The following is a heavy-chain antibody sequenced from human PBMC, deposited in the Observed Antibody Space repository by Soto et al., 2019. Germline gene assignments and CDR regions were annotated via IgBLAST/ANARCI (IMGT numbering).Heavy chain of an antibody. J-gene: IGHJ4*02. CDR2: VFYNGNT. V-gene: IGHV4-61*01. Sequence: SETLSLTSAVSVDSISSSSYYWSWIRQPPGKGLEWIGYVFYNGNTDYNPSLKSRVTISLDTSKNQFSLKLTSVTAADTAVYYCARETAGTALIDYWGQGTLVTVS. D-gene: IGHD6-19*01. CDR3: ARETAGTALIDY. CDR1: VDSISSSSYY.